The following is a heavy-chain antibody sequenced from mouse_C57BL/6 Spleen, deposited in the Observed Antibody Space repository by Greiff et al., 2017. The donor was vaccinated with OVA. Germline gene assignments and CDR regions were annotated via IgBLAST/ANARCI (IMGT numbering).Heavy chain of an antibody. J-gene: IGHJ1*03. D-gene: IGHD3-3*01. CDR2: INPSNGGT. V-gene: IGHV1-82*01. CDR1: GYAFSSSW. CDR3: ASEGTVYWYFDV. Sequence: QVQLQQSGPELVKPGASVKISCKASGYAFSSSWMNWVKQRPGKGLEWIGNINPSNGGTNYNEKFKSKATLTLDKSSSTAYMQLSSLTSEDSAVYYCASEGTVYWYFDVWGTGTTVTVSS.